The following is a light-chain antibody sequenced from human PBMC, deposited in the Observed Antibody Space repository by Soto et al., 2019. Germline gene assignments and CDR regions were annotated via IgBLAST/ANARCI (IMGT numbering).Light chain of an antibody. CDR2: WAS. V-gene: IGKV4-1*01. Sequence: DIVMTQSPDSLAVSLGERATINCKSSQSVFCSSNNRNCLAWYQQKPGQPPKLLIYWASTRESGVPDRFSGSGSGTDFTLTISSLQAEDVAVYYCQQYSSTPRTFGQGTKVEI. J-gene: IGKJ1*01. CDR1: QSVFCSSNNRNC. CDR3: QQYSSTPRT.